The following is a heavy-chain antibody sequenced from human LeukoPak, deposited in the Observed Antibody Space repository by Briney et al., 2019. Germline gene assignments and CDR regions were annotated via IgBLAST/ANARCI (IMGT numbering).Heavy chain of an antibody. V-gene: IGHV3-30*18. J-gene: IGHJ3*02. CDR2: ISHDGSYK. CDR1: GFSFSSYD. CDR3: AKDRPLKPRIVVVITSSMSAFDI. D-gene: IGHD3-22*01. Sequence: GGSLRLSCAASGFSFSSYDMLWVRQAPGKGLEWVAVISHDGSYKYYADSVKGRFIISRDNSKNTLYLQMNSLRAEDTAVYYCAKDRPLKPRIVVVITSSMSAFDIWGQGTMVTVSS.